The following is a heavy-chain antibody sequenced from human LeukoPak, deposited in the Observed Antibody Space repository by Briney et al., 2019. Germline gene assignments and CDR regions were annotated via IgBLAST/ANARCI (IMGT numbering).Heavy chain of an antibody. CDR1: GFTFSTYG. J-gene: IGHJ4*02. V-gene: IGHV3-30*02. CDR2: IRYDGSNK. CDR3: AKDLERITMIVVVTALDY. Sequence: PGGSLGLSCAASGFTFSTYGMHWVRQAPGKGLEWVAFIRYDGSNKYYADSVKGRFTISRDNSKNTLYLQMNSLRAEDTAVYYCAKDLERITMIVVVTALDYWGQGTLVTVSS. D-gene: IGHD3-22*01.